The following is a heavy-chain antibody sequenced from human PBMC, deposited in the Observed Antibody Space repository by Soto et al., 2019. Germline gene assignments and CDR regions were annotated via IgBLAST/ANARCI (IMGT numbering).Heavy chain of an antibody. J-gene: IGHJ4*02. CDR3: ARVRVYTGGSDADY. D-gene: IGHD2-8*02. CDR2: INTGSGYT. CDR1: GYTFSNYA. Sequence: QVHLVQSGAEVKKPGSSVRVSCKTSGYTFSNYAISWVRQAPGQGLEWMGWINTGSGYTNYAHDRVTMTKDASTYTAYLELTSLRSDDTAIYYCARVRVYTGGSDADYWGQGTLVTVSS. V-gene: IGHV1-18*01.